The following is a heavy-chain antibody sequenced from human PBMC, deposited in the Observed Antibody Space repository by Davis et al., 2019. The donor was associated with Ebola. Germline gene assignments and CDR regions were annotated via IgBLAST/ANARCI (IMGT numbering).Heavy chain of an antibody. CDR2: IWYDGSKK. D-gene: IGHD3-22*01. J-gene: IGHJ4*02. CDR1: GFTFSSYT. Sequence: PGGSLRLSCAASGFTFSSYTMLWVRQAPGKGLEWVASIWYDGSKKYYADSAKDRFTVSRDNSKSTLYLEMNTLRAEDTAVYYCARDSWDSSGHGVHWGQGTLVTVSS. V-gene: IGHV3-33*08. CDR3: ARDSWDSSGHGVH.